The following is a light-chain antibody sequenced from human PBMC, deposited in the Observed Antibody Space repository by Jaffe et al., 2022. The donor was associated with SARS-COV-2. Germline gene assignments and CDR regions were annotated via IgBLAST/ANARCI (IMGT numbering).Light chain of an antibody. CDR2: GNT. J-gene: IGLJ1*01. Sequence: QSVLTQPPSVSGAPGQRVTISCTGSSSNIGAGYGVHWYQQLPGTAPKLLIYGNTNRPSGVPDRFSGSKSGTSASLAITGLQAEDEADYYCQSYDSSPLYVFGTGTKVTVL. CDR3: QSYDSSPLYV. CDR1: SSNIGAGYG. V-gene: IGLV1-40*01.